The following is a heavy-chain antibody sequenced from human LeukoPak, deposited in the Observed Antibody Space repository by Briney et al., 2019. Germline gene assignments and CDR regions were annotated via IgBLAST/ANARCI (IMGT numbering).Heavy chain of an antibody. V-gene: IGHV3-7*03. CDR2: MKEDGSGE. J-gene: IGHJ1*01. CDR1: GFSFSDST. CDR3: ARGGAGGGYFPT. D-gene: IGHD3-16*01. Sequence: PGGSLRLSCVASGFSFSDSTMSWVRQAAGKGLEWVAKMKEDGSGENYVDSVKGRFTISRDNARNSLHLQMKSLRAEDTAVYFCARGGAGGGYFPTWGQGILVIVSS.